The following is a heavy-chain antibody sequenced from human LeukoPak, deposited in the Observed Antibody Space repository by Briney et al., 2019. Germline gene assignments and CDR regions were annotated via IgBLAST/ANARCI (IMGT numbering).Heavy chain of an antibody. J-gene: IGHJ5*02. CDR3: ARGNCGGDCYWGTYNWFDP. CDR2: IYYTGGT. CDR1: GGSITSSSYY. V-gene: IGHV4-39*07. Sequence: SETLSLTCSVSGGSITSSSYYWAWIRQSPEKGLEWIGSIYYTGGTYYSPSLKSRVTISVDTSKNQFSLKLSSVTAADTAVYYCARGNCGGDCYWGTYNWFDPWGQGTLVTVSS. D-gene: IGHD2-21*01.